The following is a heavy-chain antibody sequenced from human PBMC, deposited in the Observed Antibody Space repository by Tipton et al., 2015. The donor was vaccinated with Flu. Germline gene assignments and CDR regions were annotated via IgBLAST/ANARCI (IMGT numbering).Heavy chain of an antibody. CDR1: GGSIGNFY. CDR3: AREHGGYDHNRGTYFSYGMDV. Sequence: TLSLTCTVSGGSIGNFYYTWVRLAPGKGLEWIGSMSYSGSTNYNPPLRSRVSISSDTSKIRFSLRLTSVTAADTATYFCAREHGGYDHNRGTYFSYGMDVWGQGTSVSVSS. J-gene: IGHJ6*02. CDR2: MSYSGST. D-gene: IGHD5-12*01. V-gene: IGHV4-59*13.